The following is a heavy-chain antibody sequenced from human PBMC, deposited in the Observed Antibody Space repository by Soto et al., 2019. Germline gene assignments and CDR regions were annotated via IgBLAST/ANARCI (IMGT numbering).Heavy chain of an antibody. CDR3: ARHNYDFWSGYPEYYFDY. CDR1: GGSISSSSYY. CDR2: IYYSGST. Sequence: SETLSLTCTVSGGSISSSSYYWGWIRQPPGKGLEWIGSIYYSGSTYYNPSLKSRVTISVDTSKNQFSLKLSSVTAADTAVYYCARHNYDFWSGYPEYYFDYWDQGTLVTVSS. V-gene: IGHV4-39*01. J-gene: IGHJ4*02. D-gene: IGHD3-3*01.